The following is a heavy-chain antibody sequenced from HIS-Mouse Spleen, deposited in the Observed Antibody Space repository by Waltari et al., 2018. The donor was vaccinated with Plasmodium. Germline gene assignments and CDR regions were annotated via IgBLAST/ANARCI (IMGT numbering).Heavy chain of an antibody. CDR3: ASYNWNYFDY. CDR2: IHHSGST. J-gene: IGHJ4*02. D-gene: IGHD1-20*01. CDR1: GYSISRGYY. V-gene: IGHV4-38-2*02. Sequence: QVQLQESGPGLVKPSETLSLTCTVSGYSISRGYYWGWIRQPPGKGLEWMGRIHHSGSTYYNPSLKIRVTISVDTSKNQFSLKLSSVTAADTAVYYCASYNWNYFDYWGQGTLVTVSS.